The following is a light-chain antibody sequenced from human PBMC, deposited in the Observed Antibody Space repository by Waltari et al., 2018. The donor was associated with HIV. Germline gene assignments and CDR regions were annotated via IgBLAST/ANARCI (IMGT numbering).Light chain of an antibody. CDR3: QHYNSYPWT. CDR2: KAS. Sequence: DIQMTQSPSLLAASMGDRVTFTCRASQSVSNWLAWYQQKPGRATKLLIYKASSLESGVPSRFSGSGSGAEFTLTISSLQPDDIATYYCQHYNSYPWTFGQGTEVEIK. J-gene: IGKJ1*01. V-gene: IGKV1-5*03. CDR1: QSVSNW.